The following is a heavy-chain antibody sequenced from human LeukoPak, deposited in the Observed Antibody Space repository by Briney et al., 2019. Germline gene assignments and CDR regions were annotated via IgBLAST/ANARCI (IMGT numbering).Heavy chain of an antibody. CDR3: AKLARITMIVVVQNWFDP. D-gene: IGHD3-22*01. CDR1: GFTFSSYA. Sequence: GGSLRLSCAASGFTFSSYAMSWVRQAPGKGLEWVSAISGSGGSTYYADSVKGRFTISRDNSKNTLYLQMNSLRAEDTAVYYCAKLARITMIVVVQNWFDPWGQGALVTVSS. V-gene: IGHV3-23*01. J-gene: IGHJ5*02. CDR2: ISGSGGST.